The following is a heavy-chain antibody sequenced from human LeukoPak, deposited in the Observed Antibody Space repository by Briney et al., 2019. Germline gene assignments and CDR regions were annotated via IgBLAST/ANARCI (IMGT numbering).Heavy chain of an antibody. J-gene: IGHJ6*02. CDR2: IWYDGSNK. CDR1: GFTFSSYG. CDR3: ARELCSGGSCYSRENYYYYYGMDV. Sequence: GGSLRLSCAASGFTFSSYGMHWVRQAPGKGLEWVAVIWYDGSNKYYADSVKGRFTISRDNSKNTLYLQMNSLGAEDTAVYYCARELCSGGSCYSRENYYYYYGMDVWGQGTTVTVSS. D-gene: IGHD2-15*01. V-gene: IGHV3-33*01.